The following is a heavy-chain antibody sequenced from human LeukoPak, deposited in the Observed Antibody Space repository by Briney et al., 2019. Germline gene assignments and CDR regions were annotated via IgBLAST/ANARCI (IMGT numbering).Heavy chain of an antibody. CDR2: INPNSGDT. V-gene: IGHV1-2*02. CDR1: GYTFTGYY. CDR3: ARPNGDYHNWFDP. Sequence: VASVRVSCMASGYTFTGYYIHWVRQAPGQGLEWMGWINPNSGDTNYAQKFQDRVTLARDTSISTAYMELTNLRSDDTAVYYCARPNGDYHNWFDPWGQGTLVTVSS. J-gene: IGHJ5*02. D-gene: IGHD4-17*01.